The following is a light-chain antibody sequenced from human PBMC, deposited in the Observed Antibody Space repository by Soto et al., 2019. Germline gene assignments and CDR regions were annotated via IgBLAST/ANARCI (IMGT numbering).Light chain of an antibody. CDR3: CSYAGGTTYV. CDR2: EGT. J-gene: IGLJ1*01. V-gene: IGLV2-23*01. CDR1: SSDVGSYNL. Sequence: QSALTQPASVSGSPGQSITISCTGTSSDVGSYNLVSWYQHHPGKAPKLMIYEGTKRPSGVSNRFSGSKSGNTASLTISGLQAEDEADYYCCSYAGGTTYVFGIGTKLTVL.